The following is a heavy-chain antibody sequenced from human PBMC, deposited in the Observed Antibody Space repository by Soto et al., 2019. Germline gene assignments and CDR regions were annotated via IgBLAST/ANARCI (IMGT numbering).Heavy chain of an antibody. CDR2: IYVYGST. V-gene: IGHV4-59*01. Sequence: PSETLSLTCSLSGRSISSGYWTWIRHPPGKGLEWIGYIYVYGSTNYNPSLKSRVTISVDTSKKQFSLNLSSVTAADTAVYYCARGQGGSYHRTAPFDYWGQGTLVTVSS. D-gene: IGHD1-26*01. CDR3: ARGQGGSYHRTAPFDY. J-gene: IGHJ4*02. CDR1: GRSISSGY.